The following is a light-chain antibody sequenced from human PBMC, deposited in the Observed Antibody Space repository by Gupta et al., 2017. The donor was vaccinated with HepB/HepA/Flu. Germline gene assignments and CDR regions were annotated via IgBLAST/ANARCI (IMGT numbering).Light chain of an antibody. CDR2: AAS. V-gene: IGKV3-11*01. Sequence: IVLPQSPAILVLSPGERATLSCWASQYLSNYLALYQQKPGQAPRLLIDAASNRATGIPARFSGSGSGTAFTLTISSLEPDDFAIYFCQLRSSWPTFGQGTKVEIK. CDR3: QLRSSWPT. J-gene: IGKJ1*01. CDR1: QYLSNY.